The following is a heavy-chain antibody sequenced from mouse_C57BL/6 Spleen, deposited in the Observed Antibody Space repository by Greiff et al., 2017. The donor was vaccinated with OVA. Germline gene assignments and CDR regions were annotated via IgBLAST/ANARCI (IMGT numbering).Heavy chain of an antibody. J-gene: IGHJ1*03. D-gene: IGHD2-3*01. Sequence: EVHLVESGPELVKPGDSVKISCKASGYSFTGYFMNWVMQSHGKSLEWIGRINPYNGDTFYNQKFKGKATLTVDKSSSTAHMELRSLTSEDSAVYYCARCGYSWYFDVWGTGTTVTVSS. V-gene: IGHV1-20*01. CDR3: ARCGYSWYFDV. CDR1: GYSFTGYF. CDR2: INPYNGDT.